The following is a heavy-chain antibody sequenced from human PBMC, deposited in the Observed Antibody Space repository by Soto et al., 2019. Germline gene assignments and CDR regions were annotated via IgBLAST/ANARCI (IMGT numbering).Heavy chain of an antibody. CDR3: ARHVPEYIEAAGTGVYYYYGMDV. CDR2: IYPGDSDT. V-gene: IGHV5-51*01. Sequence: GESLKISCKGSGYSFTSYWIGWVRQMPGKGLEWMGIIYPGDSDTRYSPSFQGQVTISADKSISTAYLQWSSLKASDTAMYYCARHVPEYIEAAGTGVYYYYGMDVWGQGTTVTVSS. J-gene: IGHJ6*02. D-gene: IGHD6-13*01. CDR1: GYSFTSYW.